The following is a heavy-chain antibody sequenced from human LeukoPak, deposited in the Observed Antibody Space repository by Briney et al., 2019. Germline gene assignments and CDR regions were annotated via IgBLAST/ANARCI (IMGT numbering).Heavy chain of an antibody. CDR2: IWNEGNEK. V-gene: IGHV3-33*02. J-gene: IGHJ4*02. D-gene: IGHD2-21*01. Sequence: PGGSLSPSREASGFTARNYAIHWVRQAPGKGLEWVAVIWNEGNEKHYADSVKGRFTISKDDATNTAFLQMDGLRGDDTAMYFCEKGARIVWPTPIDSWGQGTLVSVSS. CDR1: GFTARNYA. CDR3: EKGARIVWPTPIDS.